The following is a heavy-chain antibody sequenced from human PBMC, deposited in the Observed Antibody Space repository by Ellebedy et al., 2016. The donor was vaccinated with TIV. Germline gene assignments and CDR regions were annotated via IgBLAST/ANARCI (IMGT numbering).Heavy chain of an antibody. J-gene: IGHJ4*02. CDR2: ISADGGTT. CDR1: GFTFDDYA. Sequence: GESLKISCAASGFTFDDYAMHWVRQVPGKGLEWVSLISADGGTTYYGDSVKGRFTISRDNKKNSLYLQMDSLTTADTALYYCVKDSGFDSGGYSKAFDYWGQGALVTVSS. CDR3: VKDSGFDSGGYSKAFDY. V-gene: IGHV3-43*02. D-gene: IGHD3-22*01.